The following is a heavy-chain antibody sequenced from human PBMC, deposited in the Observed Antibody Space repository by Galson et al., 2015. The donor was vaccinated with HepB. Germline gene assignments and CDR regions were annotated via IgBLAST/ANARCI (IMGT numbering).Heavy chain of an antibody. CDR2: TYFRSQWRI. V-gene: IGHV6-1*01. CDR3: AYGSDV. Sequence: CAISGDSVTSNSAVWNWIRLSPSRGLEWLGRTYFRSQWRIDYSVSVKSRITINADTSQNQFFPHLNSMTPEDTAVYYCAYGSDVWGQGTTVIVSS. CDR1: GDSVTSNSAV. J-gene: IGHJ6*02.